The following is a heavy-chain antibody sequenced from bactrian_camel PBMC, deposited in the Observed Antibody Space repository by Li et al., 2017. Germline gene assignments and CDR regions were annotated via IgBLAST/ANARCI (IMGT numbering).Heavy chain of an antibody. Sequence: HVQLVESGGGLVQPGGSLRLSCTAPGFTSVSCTMDWYRQAPGKQREFVASITTDGGTTTYADSVKGRFTISRDNAKNMVYLHLNSLKTEDMAMYYCANTVAGSPYYWGQGTQVTVS. CDR1: GFTSVSCT. V-gene: IGHV3S54*01. J-gene: IGHJ4*01. CDR2: ITTDGGTT. CDR3: ANTVAGSPYY. D-gene: IGHD6*01.